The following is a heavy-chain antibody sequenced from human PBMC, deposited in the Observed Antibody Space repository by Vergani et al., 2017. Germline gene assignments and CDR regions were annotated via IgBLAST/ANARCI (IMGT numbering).Heavy chain of an antibody. Sequence: QVQLVQSGAEVKKPGSSVKVSCKASGGTFSSYTISWVRQAPGQGLEWMGRIIPILDIANYAQKFQGRVTITADKSTSTAYMELSSLRSEDTAVYYCAREGCYGSGTMGAFDYWGQGTLVTVSS. CDR1: GGTFSSYT. CDR2: IIPILDIA. J-gene: IGHJ4*02. D-gene: IGHD3-10*01. V-gene: IGHV1-69*02. CDR3: AREGCYGSGTMGAFDY.